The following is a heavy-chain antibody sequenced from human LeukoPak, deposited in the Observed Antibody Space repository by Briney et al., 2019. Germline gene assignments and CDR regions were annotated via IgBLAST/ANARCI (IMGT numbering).Heavy chain of an antibody. Sequence: GGSLRLSCAAAGFTFSSYGMCWVRQPPGKGLEWVSCKGNSAGDTFYAESVRGRFTISRDNSRNTLFLEMNSLRVEDTAIYYCAKRGVESGGWGFFDYWGPGALVTVSS. CDR3: AKRGVESGGWGFFDY. V-gene: IGHV3-23*01. CDR1: GFTFSSYG. J-gene: IGHJ4*02. D-gene: IGHD6-19*01. CDR2: KGNSAGDT.